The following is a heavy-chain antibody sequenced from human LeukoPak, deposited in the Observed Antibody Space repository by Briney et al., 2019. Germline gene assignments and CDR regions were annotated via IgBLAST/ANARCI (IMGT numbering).Heavy chain of an antibody. D-gene: IGHD5-24*01. CDR3: TRGWLQTRFDY. J-gene: IGHJ4*02. CDR2: INPSSGGT. CDR1: GHTFIGHY. Sequence: ASVKVSCKASGHTFIGHYIHWVRQAPGQGPEWMGWINPSSGGTNCAQKFQDRVTMTRDTSISTAYIELSSLRSDDTAVYYCTRGWLQTRFDYWGQGTLVTVSS. V-gene: IGHV1-2*02.